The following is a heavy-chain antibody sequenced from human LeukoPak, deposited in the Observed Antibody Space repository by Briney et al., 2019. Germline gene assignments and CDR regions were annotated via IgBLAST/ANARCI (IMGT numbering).Heavy chain of an antibody. D-gene: IGHD2-15*01. CDR2: IYPGDSDT. Sequence: GDSLTISFKGSGYNFTNYWIAWVRQMPGKGLEWMGIIYPGDSDTRYSPSFQGQVTISVDKYISTAYLQWSSLKASDTAMYYCARPAHFSDFDSWGQGALVTVSS. CDR3: ARPAHFSDFDS. CDR1: GYNFTNYW. J-gene: IGHJ4*02. V-gene: IGHV5-51*01.